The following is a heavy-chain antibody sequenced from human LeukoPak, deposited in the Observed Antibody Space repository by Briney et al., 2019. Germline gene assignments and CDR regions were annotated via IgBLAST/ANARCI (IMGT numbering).Heavy chain of an antibody. CDR1: GGSISSYY. J-gene: IGHJ3*02. Sequence: ETLSLTCTVSGGSISSYYWSWIRQAPGKGLEWVANIKQDGREKNYVDSVKGRFTISRDNAKNSLYLQMNSLRAEDTAVYYCASPGGLWSSSSKGNGAFDIWGQGTMVTVSS. CDR3: ASPGGLWSSSSKGNGAFDI. V-gene: IGHV3-7*01. D-gene: IGHD6-6*01. CDR2: IKQDGREK.